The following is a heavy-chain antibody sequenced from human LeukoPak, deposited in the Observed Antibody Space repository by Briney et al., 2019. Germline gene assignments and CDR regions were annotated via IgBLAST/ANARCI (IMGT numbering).Heavy chain of an antibody. CDR2: IYYTGSA. CDR1: GDSISNYY. V-gene: IGHV4-59*08. D-gene: IGHD4-11*01. J-gene: IGHJ5*02. Sequence: SETLSLTCTVSGDSISNYYWSWIRQPPGKGLEWIAYIYYTGSANYNPSLKSRVTISVDTSKNQFSLKLSSVTAADTAVYYCARGVTTVNWFDPWGQGTLVTVSS. CDR3: ARGVTTVNWFDP.